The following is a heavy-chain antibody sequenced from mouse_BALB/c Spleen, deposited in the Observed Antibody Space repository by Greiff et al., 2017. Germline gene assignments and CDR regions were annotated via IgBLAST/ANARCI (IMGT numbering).Heavy chain of an antibody. CDR1: GFTFTDYY. CDR2: IRNKANGYTT. J-gene: IGHJ4*01. Sequence: EVKVEESGGGLVQPGGSLRLSCATSGFTFTDYYMSWVRQPPGKALEWLGFIRNKANGYTTEYSASVKGRFTISRDNSQSILYLQMNTLRAEDSATYYCSREGRYYAMDYWGQGTSVTGSS. V-gene: IGHV7-3*02. CDR3: SREGRYYAMDY.